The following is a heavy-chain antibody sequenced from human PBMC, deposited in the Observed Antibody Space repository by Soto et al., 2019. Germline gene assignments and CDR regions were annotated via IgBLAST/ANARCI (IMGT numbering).Heavy chain of an antibody. J-gene: IGHJ4*02. CDR1: GFTFSSYA. D-gene: IGHD2-2*01. Sequence: PGGSLRLSCAASGFTFSSYAMSWVRQAPGKGLEWVSAISGSGGSTYYADSVKGRFTISRDNSKNTLYLQMNSLRAEDTAVYYCAKDRDIVVVPAALFDYWGQGTLVTVSS. V-gene: IGHV3-23*01. CDR3: AKDRDIVVVPAALFDY. CDR2: ISGSGGST.